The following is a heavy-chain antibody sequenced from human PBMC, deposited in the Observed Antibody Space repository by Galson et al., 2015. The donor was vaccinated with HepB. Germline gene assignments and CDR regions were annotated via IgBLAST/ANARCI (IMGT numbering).Heavy chain of an antibody. CDR2: IYSGGRT. CDR3: ARGQSMDYGDYLWGDSYYAMDV. CDR1: GFTVSSNF. D-gene: IGHD4-17*01. J-gene: IGHJ6*02. Sequence: SLRLSCAVSGFTVSSNFLNWVRQAPGKGLEWVSVIYSGGRTYYADSVKGRFTISRDNSKNTMYLQMNSLRAEDTAVYYCARGQSMDYGDYLWGDSYYAMDVWGQGTTVTVSS. V-gene: IGHV3-66*01.